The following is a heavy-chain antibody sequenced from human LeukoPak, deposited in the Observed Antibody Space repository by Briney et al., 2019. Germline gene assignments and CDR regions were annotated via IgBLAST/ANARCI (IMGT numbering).Heavy chain of an antibody. V-gene: IGHV3-33*06. CDR1: GFTFSHYG. J-gene: IGHJ4*02. CDR3: AKGTERGWYDYFGY. D-gene: IGHD6-19*01. Sequence: GRSLRLSCAAPGFTFSHYGMHWVRQAPGKGLEWVAVIWYDGGNKYFADSVKGRFTISRDNSKNTVYLQMNSLRVEDTAVYYCAKGTERGWYDYFGYWGQGTLVTVSS. CDR2: IWYDGGNK.